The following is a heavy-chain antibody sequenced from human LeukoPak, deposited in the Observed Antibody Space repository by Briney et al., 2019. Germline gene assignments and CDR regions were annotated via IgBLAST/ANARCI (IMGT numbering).Heavy chain of an antibody. CDR2: ISGSGGST. CDR1: GFTFSSYA. D-gene: IGHD6-6*01. CDR3: AKDDTYSSSSDY. Sequence: GGSLRLSCAASGFTFSSYAMSWVRQAPGKGLEWVSAISGSGGSTYYAYSVKGRFTISRDNSKNTLYLQMNSLRAEDTAVYYCAKDDTYSSSSDYWGQGTLVTVSS. V-gene: IGHV3-23*01. J-gene: IGHJ4*02.